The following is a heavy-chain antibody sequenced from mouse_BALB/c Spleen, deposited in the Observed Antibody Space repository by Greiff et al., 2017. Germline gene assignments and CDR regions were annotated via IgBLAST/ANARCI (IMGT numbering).Heavy chain of an antibody. D-gene: IGHD2-4*01. J-gene: IGHJ3*01. CDR3: ARHDYDVWFAY. Sequence: EVMLVESGGGLVKPGGSLKLSCAASGFTFSDYYMYWVRQTPEKRLEWVATISDGGSYTYYPDSVKGRFTISRDNAKNNLYLQMSSLKSEDTAMYYCARHDYDVWFAYWGQGTLVTVSA. CDR2: ISDGGSYT. V-gene: IGHV5-4*02. CDR1: GFTFSDYY.